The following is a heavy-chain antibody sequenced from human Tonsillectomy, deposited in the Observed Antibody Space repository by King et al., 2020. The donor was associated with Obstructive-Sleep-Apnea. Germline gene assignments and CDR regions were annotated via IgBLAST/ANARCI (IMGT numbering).Heavy chain of an antibody. V-gene: IGHV3-15*01. Sequence: VQLVESGGGLVKPGGSLRLSCAASGFTFSNAWMSWVRQAPGKGLEWVGRIKSKTDGGTTDYAAPVKGRFTISRDDSKNTLYLQMNSLKTEDTAVYYCTTEEADYDYVWGSYRLDAFDIWGQGTMVTVSS. J-gene: IGHJ3*02. CDR1: GFTFSNAW. CDR3: TTEEADYDYVWGSYRLDAFDI. CDR2: IKSKTDGGTT. D-gene: IGHD3-16*02.